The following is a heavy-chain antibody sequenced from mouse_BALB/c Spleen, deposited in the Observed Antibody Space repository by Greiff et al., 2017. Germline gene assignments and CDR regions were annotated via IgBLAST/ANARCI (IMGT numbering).Heavy chain of an antibody. CDR2: INPSTGYT. J-gene: IGHJ3*01. V-gene: IGHV1-7*01. CDR1: GYTFTSYW. Sequence: QVQLKQSGAELAKPGASVKMSCKASGYTFTSYWMHWVKQRPGQGLEWIGYINPSTGYTEYNQKFKDKATLTADKSSSTAYMQLSSLTSEDSAVYYCARHYDPFAYWGQGTLVTVSA. D-gene: IGHD2-4*01. CDR3: ARHYDPFAY.